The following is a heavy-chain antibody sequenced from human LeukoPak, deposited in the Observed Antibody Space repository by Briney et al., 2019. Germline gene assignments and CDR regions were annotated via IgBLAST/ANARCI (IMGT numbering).Heavy chain of an antibody. Sequence: GGSLRLSCAVSGLSLRNVWMNWLRQAPGKGLEWVGLIKRETDGGTTDFAAPVKGRFTISRDDSKNTLYLQMNRLTSEDTAVYCCAQGSGFYYDYWGQGTLVTVSS. CDR2: IKRETDGGTT. D-gene: IGHD3-22*01. J-gene: IGHJ4*02. V-gene: IGHV3-15*07. CDR1: GLSLRNVW. CDR3: AQGSGFYYDY.